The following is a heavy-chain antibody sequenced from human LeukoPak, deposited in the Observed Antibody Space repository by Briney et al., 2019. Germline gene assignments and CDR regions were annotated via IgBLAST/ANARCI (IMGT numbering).Heavy chain of an antibody. CDR2: IKQDGSEK. Sequence: GGSLRLSCAASGFTLSSYWMSWVRQAPGKGLEGVANIKQDGSEKYYVDSVKGRFTISRDNAKNSLYLQMNSLRAEDTAVYYCARIPEVVPAATYYFDYWGQGTLVTVSS. D-gene: IGHD2-2*01. V-gene: IGHV3-7*03. CDR3: ARIPEVVPAATYYFDY. J-gene: IGHJ4*02. CDR1: GFTLSSYW.